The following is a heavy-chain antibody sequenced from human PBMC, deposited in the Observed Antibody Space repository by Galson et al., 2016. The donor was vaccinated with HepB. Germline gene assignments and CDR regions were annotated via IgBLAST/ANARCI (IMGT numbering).Heavy chain of an antibody. V-gene: IGHV3-7*01. Sequence: SLRLSCAASGLTFSDSWMDWVRQAPGKGLEWVAKIKQDATEKYYVDSVKGRFTISRDNAKNSLYLQMNSLGSEDTAVYYCARHNAFYGASDYWGQGTLVTVSS. CDR1: GLTFSDSW. J-gene: IGHJ4*02. CDR3: ARHNAFYGASDY. CDR2: IKQDATEK. D-gene: IGHD4-17*01.